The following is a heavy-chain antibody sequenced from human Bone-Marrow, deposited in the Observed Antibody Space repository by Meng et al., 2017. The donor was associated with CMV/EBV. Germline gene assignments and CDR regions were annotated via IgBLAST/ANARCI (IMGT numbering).Heavy chain of an antibody. CDR1: GFTFSRFW. J-gene: IGHJ5*02. V-gene: IGHV3-21*01. D-gene: IGHD2-2*01. Sequence: GESLKISCAASGFTFSRFWMSWVRQAPGKGLEWVSSISSSSSYIYYADSVKGRFTISRDNAKNSLYLQMNSLRAEDTAVYYCARRSRSTSRKGGNWFDPWGQGTLVTVSS. CDR2: ISSSSSYI. CDR3: ARRSRSTSRKGGNWFDP.